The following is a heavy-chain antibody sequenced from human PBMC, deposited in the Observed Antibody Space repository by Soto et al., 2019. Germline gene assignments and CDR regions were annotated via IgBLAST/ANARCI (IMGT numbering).Heavy chain of an antibody. J-gene: IGHJ3*02. CDR1: GFTFSNYA. V-gene: IGHV3-30*03. CDR3: TRGRPLPSMNTGDEPLDI. D-gene: IGHD3-16*01. CDR2: MSFDGTR. Sequence: QVQLVESGGGVVQPGTSLTLSCAASGFTFSNYAMHWVRQAPGKGLEWVAAMSFDGTRYYADSVKGRSTISSDSARNTVFLQRSGLRVDDTALYYCTRGRPLPSMNTGDEPLDIWGQGPMVTVSS.